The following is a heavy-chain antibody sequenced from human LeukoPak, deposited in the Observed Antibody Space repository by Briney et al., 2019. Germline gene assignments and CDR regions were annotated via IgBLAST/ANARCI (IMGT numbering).Heavy chain of an antibody. CDR2: IYYSGST. Sequence: SETLSLTCTVSGGSISSYYWSWIRQPPGKGLEWIGYIYYSGSTNYNPSLKSRVTISVDTSKNQFSLKPSSVTAADTAVYYCAGPYCSSTSCYYYYGMDVWGQGATVTVSS. J-gene: IGHJ6*02. D-gene: IGHD2-2*01. CDR1: GGSISSYY. V-gene: IGHV4-59*12. CDR3: AGPYCSSTSCYYYYGMDV.